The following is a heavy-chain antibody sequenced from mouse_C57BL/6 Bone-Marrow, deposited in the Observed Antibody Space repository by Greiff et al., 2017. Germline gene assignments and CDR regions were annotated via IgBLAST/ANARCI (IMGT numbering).Heavy chain of an antibody. CDR2: IDPADGDT. D-gene: IGHD6-5*01. CDR3: APYCEFAY. CDR1: GFNITDYY. J-gene: IGHJ3*01. V-gene: IGHV14-2*01. Sequence: VQLQQSGAELVKPGASVKLSCTASGFNITDYYMHWVKQRPDQGLEWIGRIDPADGDTKYAPKFQGKATITADTSSNTAYLQLSSLTSEDTAVYYCAPYCEFAYWGQGTLVTVSA.